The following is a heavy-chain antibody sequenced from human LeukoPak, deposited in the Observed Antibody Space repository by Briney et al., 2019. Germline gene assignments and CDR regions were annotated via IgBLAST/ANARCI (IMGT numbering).Heavy chain of an antibody. CDR3: ATYGKYSSFSSIWFDP. D-gene: IGHD5-18*01. CDR2: IYTSGST. Sequence: PSETLSLTCTVSGGSISSYYWSWIGQPAGKGLEWIGHIYTSGSTNYNPSLRGRVTMSLDTSKNQFSLKLSSVTAADTAVYYCATYGKYSSFSSIWFDPWGQGTLVTVSS. CDR1: GGSISSYY. V-gene: IGHV4-4*07. J-gene: IGHJ5*02.